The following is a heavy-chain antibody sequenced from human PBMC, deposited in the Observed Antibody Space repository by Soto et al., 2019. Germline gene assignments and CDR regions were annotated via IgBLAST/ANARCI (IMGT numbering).Heavy chain of an antibody. J-gene: IGHJ4*02. V-gene: IGHV4-59*08. D-gene: IGHD3-10*01. CDR3: ARRSEAITMVRGVIIKPYYFDY. CDR2: IYYSGST. Sequence: RRIMQPPRKGLEWIGYIYYSGSTNYNPSLKSRVTISVDTSKNQFSLKLSSVTAADTAVYYCARRSEAITMVRGVIIKPYYFDYWGQGTPVTVFS.